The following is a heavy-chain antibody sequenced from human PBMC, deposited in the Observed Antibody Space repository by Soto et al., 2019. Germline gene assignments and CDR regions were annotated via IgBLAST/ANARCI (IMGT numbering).Heavy chain of an antibody. Sequence: QVQLVQSGAEVKKPGSSVKVSCKASGGTFSSYAISWVRQAPGQGLEWMGGIIPICGTANYAQKVQGRVTITADESTSTAYMELSSLSSEDTAMNYCARDSPVRGYTPPACDIWGQGTMVTVSS. V-gene: IGHV1-69*01. J-gene: IGHJ3*02. CDR3: ARDSPVRGYTPPACDI. CDR1: GGTFSSYA. CDR2: IIPICGTA. D-gene: IGHD5-12*01.